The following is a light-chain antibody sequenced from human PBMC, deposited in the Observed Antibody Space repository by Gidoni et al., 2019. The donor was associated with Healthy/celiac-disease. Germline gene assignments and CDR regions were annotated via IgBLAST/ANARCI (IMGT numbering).Light chain of an antibody. V-gene: IGKV3-20*01. CDR3: QQYGPT. Sequence: EIVLTQSPGTLSLSPGERATLSCRASQSVSSSYLAWYQQKPGQAPRLLIYGASSRATGIPDRFSGSGSGTDFTLTISRLEPEDFAVYYCQQYGPTFXPXTKVXIK. CDR2: GAS. J-gene: IGKJ3*01. CDR1: QSVSSSY.